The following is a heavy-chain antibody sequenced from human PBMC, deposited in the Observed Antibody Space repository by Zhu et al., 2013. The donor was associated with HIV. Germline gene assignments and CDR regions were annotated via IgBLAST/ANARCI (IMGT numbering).Heavy chain of an antibody. V-gene: IGHV1-18*04. CDR1: GYTFTSYG. CDR3: ARATTYGGNLQIYYYYGMDV. CDR2: ISAYNGNT. Sequence: QVQLVQSGAEVKKPGASVKVSCKASGYTFTSYGISWVRQAPGQGLEWMGWISAYNGNTNYAQKLQGRVTMTTDTSTSTAYMELRSLRSDDTAVYYCARATTYGGNLQIYYYYGMDVWGQGTTVTVSS. J-gene: IGHJ6*02. D-gene: IGHD4-17*01.